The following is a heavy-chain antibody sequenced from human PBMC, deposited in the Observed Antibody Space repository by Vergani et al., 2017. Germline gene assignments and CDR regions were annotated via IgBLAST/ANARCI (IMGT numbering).Heavy chain of an antibody. J-gene: IGHJ4*02. D-gene: IGHD1-26*01. CDR3: AKGLVGATPDY. CDR1: GFTFSSYA. Sequence: QVQLVESGGGVVQPGRSLRLSCAASGFTFSSYAMHWVRQAPGKGLEWVAVIWYDGSNKYYADSVKGRFTISRDNSKNTLYLQMNSLRAEDTAVYYCAKGLVGATPDYWGQGTLVTVSS. V-gene: IGHV3-33*06. CDR2: IWYDGSNK.